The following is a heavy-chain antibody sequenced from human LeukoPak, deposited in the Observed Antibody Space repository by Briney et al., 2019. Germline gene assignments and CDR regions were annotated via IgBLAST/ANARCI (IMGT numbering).Heavy chain of an antibody. CDR1: GFTFSSYG. V-gene: IGHV3-30*18. D-gene: IGHD3-10*01. CDR2: IAYDGSNK. Sequence: GGSLRLSCAASGFTFSSYGMNWVRQAPGKGLEGVAVIAYDGSNKYYADSVKGRFTISRDSSKNTLYLQMDSLRAEDTAVYYCAKALYYSRPSPDDVFDMWGQGTMVTVSS. J-gene: IGHJ3*02. CDR3: AKALYYSRPSPDDVFDM.